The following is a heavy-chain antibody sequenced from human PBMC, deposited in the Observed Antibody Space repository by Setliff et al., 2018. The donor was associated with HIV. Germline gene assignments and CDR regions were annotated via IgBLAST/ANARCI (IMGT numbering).Heavy chain of an antibody. CDR3: ARGLDWLFDY. J-gene: IGHJ4*02. CDR2: VSSSGNT. D-gene: IGHD3-9*01. CDR1: GDSISHYK. V-gene: IGHV4-4*07. Sequence: SETLSLTCTVSGDSISHYKWSRFRQSAGKGLEWLGRVSSSGNTDHNASLKSRLTILVDMSNNHFSLHLRSVTAADTAVYFCARGLDWLFDYWGPGMLVTVSS.